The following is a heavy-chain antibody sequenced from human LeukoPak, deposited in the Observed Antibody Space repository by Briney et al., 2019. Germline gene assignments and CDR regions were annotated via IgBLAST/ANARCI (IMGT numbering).Heavy chain of an antibody. CDR1: GFTFSSDW. V-gene: IGHV3-7*01. CDR3: ARAEK. J-gene: IGHJ4*02. CDR2: INQDGSEK. Sequence: GGSLRLSCAASGFTFSSDWMSWVRQAPGKGLEWVANINQDGSEKCYVDSVKGRFTISRDNAKNSLFLQMNSLRAEDTDVYYCARAEKWGQGTLVTVSS.